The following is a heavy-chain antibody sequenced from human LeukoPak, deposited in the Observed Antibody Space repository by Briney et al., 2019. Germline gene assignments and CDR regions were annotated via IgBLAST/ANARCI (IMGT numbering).Heavy chain of an antibody. J-gene: IGHJ4*02. CDR1: GYSISSGYY. Sequence: SETLSLTCTVSGYSISSGYYWGWIRQSPGKGLEWIGRIYTSGSTNYNPSLKSRVTISVDTSKYQFSLNLSSVTAADTAVYYCAREDYGVTFDYWGQGTLVTVSS. CDR2: IYTSGST. CDR3: AREDYGVTFDY. D-gene: IGHD4/OR15-4a*01. V-gene: IGHV4-38-2*02.